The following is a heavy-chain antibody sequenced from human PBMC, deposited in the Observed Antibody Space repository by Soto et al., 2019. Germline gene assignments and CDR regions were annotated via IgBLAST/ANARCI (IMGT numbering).Heavy chain of an antibody. Sequence: GGSLRLSCAASVFPFSSYGMHWVRQAPGKGLEWVAVIWYDGSNKYYADSVKGRFTISRDNSKNTLYLQMNSLRAEDTAVYYCAREGLYYDFWSGYYFDYWGQGTLVTFSS. CDR2: IWYDGSNK. CDR1: VFPFSSYG. D-gene: IGHD3-3*01. J-gene: IGHJ4*02. CDR3: AREGLYYDFWSGYYFDY. V-gene: IGHV3-33*08.